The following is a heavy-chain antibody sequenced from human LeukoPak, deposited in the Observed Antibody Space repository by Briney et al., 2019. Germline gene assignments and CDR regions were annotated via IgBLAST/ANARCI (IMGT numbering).Heavy chain of an antibody. Sequence: GGSLRLSCAASGYTFSSYSMDWVRQAPGKGLEWVSSISRSSSNIHYTDTVKGRFTISRDNAKSSLYLQMDRLRAEDTAVYYCVRDGYYHDSSGFFHHFDYWGQGTLVALSS. V-gene: IGHV3-21*01. CDR3: VRDGYYHDSSGFFHHFDY. J-gene: IGHJ4*02. CDR1: GYTFSSYS. CDR2: ISRSSSNI. D-gene: IGHD3-22*01.